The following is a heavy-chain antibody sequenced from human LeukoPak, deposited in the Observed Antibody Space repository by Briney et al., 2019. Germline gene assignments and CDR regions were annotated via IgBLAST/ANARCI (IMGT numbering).Heavy chain of an antibody. CDR3: ARDGGIAVAGTPPSFDY. J-gene: IGHJ4*02. CDR1: GFTFSSYG. Sequence: GGSLRLSCAASGFTFSSYGMSWVRQAPGKGLEWVSAISGSGGSTYYADSVKGRFTISRDNSKNTLYLQMNSLRAEDTAVYYCARDGGIAVAGTPPSFDYWGQGTLVTVSS. CDR2: ISGSGGST. D-gene: IGHD6-19*01. V-gene: IGHV3-23*01.